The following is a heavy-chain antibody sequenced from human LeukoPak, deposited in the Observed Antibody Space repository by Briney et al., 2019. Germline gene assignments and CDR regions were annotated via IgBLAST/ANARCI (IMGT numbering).Heavy chain of an antibody. Sequence: PGGSLRLSCAASGFTFSSCAMSWVRQAPGKGLEWVSVISGSGGSTNYAESVKGRFTISRDNSKNTLYLQMNSLRVEDTAVYYCAKHRGRDGGYPFDYWGQGTLVTVSS. CDR1: GFTFSSCA. J-gene: IGHJ4*02. D-gene: IGHD5-12*01. CDR3: AKHRGRDGGYPFDY. V-gene: IGHV3-23*01. CDR2: ISGSGGST.